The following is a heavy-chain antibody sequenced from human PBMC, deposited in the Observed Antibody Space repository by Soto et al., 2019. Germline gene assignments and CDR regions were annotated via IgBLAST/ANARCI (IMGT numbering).Heavy chain of an antibody. V-gene: IGHV3-23*01. Sequence: GGSLRLSCAASGFTFASYAMTWVRQAPGKGLESVAGLYGNSGGIQYSDSVKGRFTISRDNSKNIVYLQMNSLRVEDTAVYFCAKDAVLGDGVWLMDHWGQGTLVTVSS. D-gene: IGHD4-17*01. CDR1: GFTFASYA. J-gene: IGHJ4*02. CDR2: LYGNSGGI. CDR3: AKDAVLGDGVWLMDH.